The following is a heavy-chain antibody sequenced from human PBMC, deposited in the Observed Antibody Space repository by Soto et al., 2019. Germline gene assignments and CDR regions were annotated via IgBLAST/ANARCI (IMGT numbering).Heavy chain of an antibody. V-gene: IGHV1-46*01. CDR3: ARDHVDTPMTNFDY. D-gene: IGHD5-18*01. CDR2: INPSDAYT. Sequence: QVQLVQSGAEVKKPGASAKVSCRASGYTFISYYIHWVRQAPGQGLEWMGLINPSDAYTDYAQKFQGRVNLTRDTSTSIVYMELSSLRSEDTAIYYCARDHVDTPMTNFDYWGQGTLVTVSS. CDR1: GYTFISYY. J-gene: IGHJ4*02.